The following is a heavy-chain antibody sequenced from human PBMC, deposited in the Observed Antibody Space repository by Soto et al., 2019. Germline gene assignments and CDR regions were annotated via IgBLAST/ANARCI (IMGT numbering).Heavy chain of an antibody. V-gene: IGHV1-2*02. CDR1: GYTFTGYY. Sequence: ASVKVSCKASGYTFTGYYMHWVRQAPGQTLEWMGWINPNSGGTNYAQKFQGRVTMTRDTSISTAYMELSRLRSDDTAVYYCARDSYSSSWYPHYYFDYWGQGTLVTVSS. J-gene: IGHJ4*02. CDR3: ARDSYSSSWYPHYYFDY. D-gene: IGHD6-13*01. CDR2: INPNSGGT.